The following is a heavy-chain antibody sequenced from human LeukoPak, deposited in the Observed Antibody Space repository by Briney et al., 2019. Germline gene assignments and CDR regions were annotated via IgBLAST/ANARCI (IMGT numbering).Heavy chain of an antibody. CDR3: ARSDSNYFDY. CDR1: GGSISSYY. CDR2: IYYSGST. D-gene: IGHD4-11*01. Sequence: SETLSLTCTVSGGSISSYYWSWIRQPPGKGLEWIGYIYYSGSTNYNPSLKSRVTISVDTSKNQFSLKLSSVTAADTAVYYCARSDSNYFDYWGQGTLVTVSS. V-gene: IGHV4-59*01. J-gene: IGHJ4*02.